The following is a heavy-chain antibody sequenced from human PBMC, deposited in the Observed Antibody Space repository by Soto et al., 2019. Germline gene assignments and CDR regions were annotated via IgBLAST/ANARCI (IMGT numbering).Heavy chain of an antibody. D-gene: IGHD1-1*01. CDR3: ARATGTLRSRNCDY. J-gene: IGHJ4*02. V-gene: IGHV4-31*03. CDR1: CGSIITVGHY. Sequence: PSETLSLTCSFSCGSIITVGHYWTWIRQPPGKGLEWIGSIYHTGSTYYSKSLRSRLTMSVDTSKSQFSLRLSSVTAADTAVYYCARATGTLRSRNCDYWGQGSLVTVSS. CDR2: IYHTGST.